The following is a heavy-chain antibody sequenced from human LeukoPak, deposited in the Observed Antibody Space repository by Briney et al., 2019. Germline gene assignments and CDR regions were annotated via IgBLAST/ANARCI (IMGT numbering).Heavy chain of an antibody. Sequence: SETLSLTCTGSGGSISSYYWSWIRQPPGKGLEWIGYIYYSGSTNYNPSLKSRVTISVDTSKNQFSLKLSSVTAADTAVYYCARDISSSSWSYNWFDPWGQGTLVTVSS. CDR3: ARDISSSSWSYNWFDP. CDR2: IYYSGST. J-gene: IGHJ5*02. D-gene: IGHD6-13*01. CDR1: GGSISSYY. V-gene: IGHV4-59*01.